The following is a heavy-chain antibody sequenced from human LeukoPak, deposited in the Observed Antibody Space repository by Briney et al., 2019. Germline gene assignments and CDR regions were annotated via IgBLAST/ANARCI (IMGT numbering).Heavy chain of an antibody. CDR1: GFTFSSYA. D-gene: IGHD3-10*01. Sequence: PGGSLRLSCAASGFTFSSYAMSWVRQAPGKGLEWVSGTSGSGGSTYYADSVKGRFTISRDNSKNTLYLQMNSLRAEDTAVYYCAKARITVVRGGDAFDIWGQGTMVTVSS. V-gene: IGHV3-23*01. CDR3: AKARITVVRGGDAFDI. CDR2: TSGSGGST. J-gene: IGHJ3*02.